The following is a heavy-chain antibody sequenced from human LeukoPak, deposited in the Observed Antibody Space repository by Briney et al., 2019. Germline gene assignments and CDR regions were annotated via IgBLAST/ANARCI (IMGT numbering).Heavy chain of an antibody. CDR3: ARDRRFVAVAGRVGAFDI. CDR2: ISYDGSNK. Sequence: PGGSLRLSCAASGFTFSSYGMHWVRQAPGKGLEWVAVISYDGSNKYYADSVKGRFTISRDNAKNTLYLQMNSLRAEDTAVYYCARDRRFVAVAGRVGAFDIWGQGTMVTVSS. CDR1: GFTFSSYG. D-gene: IGHD6-19*01. J-gene: IGHJ3*02. V-gene: IGHV3-30*03.